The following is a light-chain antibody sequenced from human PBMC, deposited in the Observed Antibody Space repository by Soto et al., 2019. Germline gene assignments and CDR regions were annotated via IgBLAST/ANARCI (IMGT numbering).Light chain of an antibody. CDR2: DAS. CDR3: QQRSKWPVT. CDR1: QSVSEF. J-gene: IGKJ5*01. V-gene: IGKV3-11*01. Sequence: EIALTHSPGTLSLSPGERATLSCRASQSVSEFLAWYQQKPGQAPRLLIYDASNRATGIPARFSGSGSGTDFTLTISSLEAEDFALYYCQQRSKWPVTFGGGTRLEIK.